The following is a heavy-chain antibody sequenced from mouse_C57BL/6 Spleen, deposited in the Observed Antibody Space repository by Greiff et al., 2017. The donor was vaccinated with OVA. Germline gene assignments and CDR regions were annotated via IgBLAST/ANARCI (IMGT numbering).Heavy chain of an antibody. J-gene: IGHJ2*01. CDR2: IDPSDSET. D-gene: IGHD2-10*01. CDR1: GYTFTSYW. CDR3: AREAYYGNYY. V-gene: IGHV1-52*01. Sequence: QVQLQQPGAELVRPGSSVKLSCKASGYTFTSYWMHWVKQRPIQGLEWIGNIDPSDSETHYNQKFKDKATLTVDKSSSTAYMQLSSLTSEDSAVYYCAREAYYGNYYWGQGTTLTVSS.